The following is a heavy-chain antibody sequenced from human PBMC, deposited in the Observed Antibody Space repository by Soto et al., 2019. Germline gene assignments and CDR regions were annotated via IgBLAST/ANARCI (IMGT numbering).Heavy chain of an antibody. CDR2: IYYNVNT. CDR3: AGDDWGPAHF. CDR1: GGSISSYY. D-gene: IGHD2-2*01. V-gene: IGHV4-59*12. Sequence: PSETLSLTCTVSGGSISSYYWSWIRQPPGKGLEWIGYIYYNVNTNYNPSLKSRVTISRDNAKNFLYLQMNNLRVEDTAVYYCAGDDWGPAHFRGQGTLVTVSS. J-gene: IGHJ4*02.